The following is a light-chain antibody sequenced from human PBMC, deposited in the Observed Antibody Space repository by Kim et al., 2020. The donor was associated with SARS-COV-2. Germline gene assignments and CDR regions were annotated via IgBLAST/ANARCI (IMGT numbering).Light chain of an antibody. V-gene: IGLV3-19*01. J-gene: IGLJ2*01. Sequence: SSELTQDPAVPVALGQTVRITCQGDSLRSYYASWYQQKPGQAPVPVIYGKNNRPSGIPDRFSGSSSGNTASLTITGAQAEDEADYYCNSRDSSGTLVVFG. CDR1: SLRSYY. CDR2: GKN. CDR3: NSRDSSGTLVV.